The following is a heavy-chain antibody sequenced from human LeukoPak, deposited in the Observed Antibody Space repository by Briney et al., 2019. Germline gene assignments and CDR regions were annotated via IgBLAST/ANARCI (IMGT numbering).Heavy chain of an antibody. J-gene: IGHJ4*02. D-gene: IGHD4-23*01. CDR3: ARGLRWHDY. V-gene: IGHV3-7*04. CDR1: GITFSSFL. CDR2: IKQDGSEK. Sequence: GGSLRLSCAVSGITFSSFLMNWVRQPPGKGLEWVANIKQDGSEKNYVDSVKGRFTISRDNAKNSLYLQMSSLRAEDTAVYYCARGLRWHDYWGQGTLVTVSS.